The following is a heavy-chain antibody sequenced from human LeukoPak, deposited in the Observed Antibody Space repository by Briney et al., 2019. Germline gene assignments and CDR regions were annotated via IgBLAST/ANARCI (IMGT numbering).Heavy chain of an antibody. J-gene: IGHJ5*02. CDR3: ARPTIAAAGKAWFDP. Sequence: ASVKVSCKASGYTFTSYGISWVRQAPGQGLEWMGWISAYNGNTNYAQKLQGRVTMTTDTSTSTAYMELRSLRSDDTAVYYCARPTIAAAGKAWFDPWGQGTLVTVSS. CDR1: GYTFTSYG. D-gene: IGHD6-13*01. V-gene: IGHV1-18*01. CDR2: ISAYNGNT.